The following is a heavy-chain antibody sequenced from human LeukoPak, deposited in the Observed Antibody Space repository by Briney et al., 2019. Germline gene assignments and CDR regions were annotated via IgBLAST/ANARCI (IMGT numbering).Heavy chain of an antibody. Sequence: SVKVSCKASGGTFSSYAISWVRQAPGQGLEWMGGITPIFGTANFAQRFQGRVSITADGSTSTAFMELSSLRSEDTAVYYCAREWGLESSGYYYAYWGQGTLVTVSS. D-gene: IGHD3-22*01. CDR2: ITPIFGTA. CDR3: AREWGLESSGYYYAY. J-gene: IGHJ4*02. CDR1: GGTFSSYA. V-gene: IGHV1-69*13.